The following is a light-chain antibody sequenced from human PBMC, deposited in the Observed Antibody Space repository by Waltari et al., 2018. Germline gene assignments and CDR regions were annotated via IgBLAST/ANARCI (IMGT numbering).Light chain of an antibody. CDR2: RAS. CDR1: QSVRTF. J-gene: IGKJ1*01. CDR3: QQYNHYSWT. Sequence: DIQMTQSPSTLFASVGDRVTITCRASQSVRTFLAWYQQKPGKAPKLLIYRASTLESGVPSRFAGSGSETEFTLTISGLQPDDFATYYCQQYNHYSWTSGQGTEVDIK. V-gene: IGKV1-5*03.